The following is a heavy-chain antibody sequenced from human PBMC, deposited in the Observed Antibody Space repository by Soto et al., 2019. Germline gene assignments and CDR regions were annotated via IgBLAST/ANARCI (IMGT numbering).Heavy chain of an antibody. V-gene: IGHV1-18*04. Sequence: QVQLVQSGGEVKKPGASVKVSCKASGYPFNTYGVTWVRQAPGQGLEWMGWISSYNGNTNYAQNLQGRVTMTTDTSTRTAYMELRSLRSDDTAVYYCARDKGIVASPGGVMDVWGQGTTVTVSS. CDR1: GYPFNTYG. D-gene: IGHD1-26*01. CDR2: ISSYNGNT. J-gene: IGHJ6*02. CDR3: ARDKGIVASPGGVMDV.